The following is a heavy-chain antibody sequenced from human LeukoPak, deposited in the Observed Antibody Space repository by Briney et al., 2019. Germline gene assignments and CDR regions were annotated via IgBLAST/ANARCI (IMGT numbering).Heavy chain of an antibody. D-gene: IGHD7-27*01. V-gene: IGHV1-2*02. CDR3: ARDPGANYFDY. CDR1: GYTFSGYY. J-gene: IGHJ4*02. CDR2: SNPNNGGT. Sequence: ASVKVSCKASGYTFSGYYIHWVRQAPGQGLEWMGWSNPNNGGTNYVQKFQGRVTMTRDTSISTAYMELSRLRSDDTAVYYCARDPGANYFDYWGQGTLVTVSS.